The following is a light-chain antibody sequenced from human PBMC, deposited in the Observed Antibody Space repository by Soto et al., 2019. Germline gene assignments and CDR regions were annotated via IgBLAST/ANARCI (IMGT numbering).Light chain of an antibody. V-gene: IGKV1-5*03. CDR2: KAS. Sequence: DIQMTQFPSTLSASVGDRVTITCRASQCINIWLAWYHQKPGEAPRLLIYKASSLESGVPSRFSGSGSGTEFTLTISSLQPDDSAAYYCHQYTSPPWTFGQGTKVEV. CDR3: HQYTSPPWT. J-gene: IGKJ1*01. CDR1: QCINIW.